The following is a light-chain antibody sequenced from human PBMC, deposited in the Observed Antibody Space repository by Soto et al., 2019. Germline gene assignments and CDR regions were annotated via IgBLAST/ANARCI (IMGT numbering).Light chain of an antibody. V-gene: IGKV3-20*01. CDR2: GAS. J-gene: IGKJ3*01. CDR3: QNFGTSPFT. CDR1: ETISSHY. Sequence: EIVLMQSPDTLSLSPGEIATLSCRASETISSHYIAWYQQKPGQAPRLLIFGASTRATGIPDRFSGSWSGTDVTLTISRLEPEDFAVYYCQNFGTSPFTFGPGTKVDIK.